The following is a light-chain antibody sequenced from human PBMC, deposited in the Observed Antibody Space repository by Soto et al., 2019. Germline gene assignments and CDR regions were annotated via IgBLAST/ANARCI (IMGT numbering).Light chain of an antibody. CDR1: QNVDTHD. CDR2: GAS. CDR3: QLYHNWPPIT. V-gene: IGKV3-20*01. J-gene: IGKJ5*01. Sequence: EVVCTHSPGTLSFSPWQSSNPSLSPSQNVDTHDLAWYQQKPGQAPRIIIFGASGRATGIPDRFSGSGSGTDFTLTISSLQSEDFAVYYCQLYHNWPPITFGQGTRLRL.